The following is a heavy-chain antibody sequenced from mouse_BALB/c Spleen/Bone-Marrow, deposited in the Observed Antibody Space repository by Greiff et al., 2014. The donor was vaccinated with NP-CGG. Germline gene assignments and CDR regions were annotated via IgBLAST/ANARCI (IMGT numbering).Heavy chain of an antibody. D-gene: IGHD1-2*01. CDR1: GYTFTTYW. V-gene: IGHV1-5*01. J-gene: IGHJ3*01. Sequence: EVQLQQSGTVVARPGTPVRMSCKASGYTFTTYWMHWVKQRPGQGLEWIGAFNPRNSDSHYNQKFKAKAELTAVTSANTAYMELSSLTDEDSAVDYCTSPGDYGYYGFAYWGQGTLVTVSA. CDR2: FNPRNSDS. CDR3: TSPGDYGYYGFAY.